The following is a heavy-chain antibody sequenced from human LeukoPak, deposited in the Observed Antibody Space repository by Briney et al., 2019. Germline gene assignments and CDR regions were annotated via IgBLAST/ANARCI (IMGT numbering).Heavy chain of an antibody. CDR3: ARGPSGYHNT. J-gene: IGHJ4*02. CDR1: GFTFSSYA. V-gene: IGHV3-23*01. Sequence: GGSLRLSCAASGFTFSSYAMTWVRQAPGKGLEWGSTISGSGDIIYYADSVKGRFTISRDNSKNTLYLQMNNLRAEDTAVYYCARGPSGYHNTGGQGTLVTVSS. CDR2: ISGSGDII. D-gene: IGHD5-12*01.